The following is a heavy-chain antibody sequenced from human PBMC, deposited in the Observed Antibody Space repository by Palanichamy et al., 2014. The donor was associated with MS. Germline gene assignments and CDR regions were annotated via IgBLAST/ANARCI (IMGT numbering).Heavy chain of an antibody. J-gene: IGHJ3*02. Sequence: VQLEESGGGLVKPGGSLRLSCAASGFTFSTYSMNWVRRAPGKGLEWVSSISTSSRYIYYADSVKGRFIISRDSAKNSLYLQMNSLRADDTAVYYCARDLRVPTDAFDIWGQGTMVTVSS. CDR1: GFTFSTYS. CDR3: ARDLRVPTDAFDI. V-gene: IGHV3-21*01. CDR2: ISTSSRYI.